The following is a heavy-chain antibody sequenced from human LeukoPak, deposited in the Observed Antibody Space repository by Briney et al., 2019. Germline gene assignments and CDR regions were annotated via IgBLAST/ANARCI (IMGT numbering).Heavy chain of an antibody. D-gene: IGHD1-26*01. J-gene: IGHJ4*02. CDR2: ISDSGNT. V-gene: IGHV3-23*01. CDR1: GFTLSSYA. CDR3: ARDKVVGATHFDY. Sequence: TGGSLRLSCAASGFTLSSYAMSWVRQAPGKGLEWVSAISDSGNTYHSDSVKGRFTISRDSSKNTLFLQMNRLRPEDAAVYYCARDKVVGATHFDYWGQGTLVTVSS.